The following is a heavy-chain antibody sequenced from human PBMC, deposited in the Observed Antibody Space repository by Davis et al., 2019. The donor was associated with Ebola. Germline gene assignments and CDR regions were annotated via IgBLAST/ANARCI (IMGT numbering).Heavy chain of an antibody. CDR2: MNPNIGNT. CDR3: ARGQIQLWLSMGY. CDR1: GYTFTSYD. Sequence: SVTVSRMASGYTFTSYDINWVRQATGQGLEWMGWMNPNIGNTGYGQTFQGRVTMTRNTSISTSYMELSSLRSEDTAVYYCARGQIQLWLSMGYWGQGTLVTVSS. J-gene: IGHJ4*02. V-gene: IGHV1-8*01. D-gene: IGHD5-18*01.